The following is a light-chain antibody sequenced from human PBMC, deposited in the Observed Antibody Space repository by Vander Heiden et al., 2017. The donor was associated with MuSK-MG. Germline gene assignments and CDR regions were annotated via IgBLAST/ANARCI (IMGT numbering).Light chain of an antibody. J-gene: IGKJ4*01. CDR3: QQDCSSPLT. V-gene: IGKV3-20*01. Sequence: EIVLTQSPGTLSLSPGERATLSCRARQSVRSSSLAWYQQKPGQAPRLLIYGASSRATGIPDRFSGSGSGTDFTLTISRLEPEDFAVYFCQQDCSSPLTFGGGTKVEIK. CDR2: GAS. CDR1: QSVRSSS.